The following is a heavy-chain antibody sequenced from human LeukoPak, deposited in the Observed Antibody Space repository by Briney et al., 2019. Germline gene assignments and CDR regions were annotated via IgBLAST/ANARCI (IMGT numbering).Heavy chain of an antibody. V-gene: IGHV1-2*02. J-gene: IGHJ4*02. CDR2: INPNSGGT. Sequence: GASVKVSCKASGYTFTGYYMHWVRQAPGQGLEWMGWINPNSGGTNYAQKFQGRVTMTRDTSISTAYMELSRLRSDDTAVYYCARLVYFDWVDEYDYFDYWGQGTLVTVSS. CDR1: GYTFTGYY. D-gene: IGHD3-9*01. CDR3: ARLVYFDWVDEYDYFDY.